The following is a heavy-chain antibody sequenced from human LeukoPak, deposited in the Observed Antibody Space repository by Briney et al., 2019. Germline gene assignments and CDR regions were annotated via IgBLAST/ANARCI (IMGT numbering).Heavy chain of an antibody. CDR2: INHSGST. J-gene: IGHJ4*02. Sequence: TSETLSLTCAVYGGSFSGYYWSWIRQPPGKGLEWIGEINHSGSTNYNPPLKSRVTISVDTSKNQFSLKLSSVTAADTAVYYCARDSCSSTSCLPFDYWGQGTLVTVSS. CDR1: GGSFSGYY. CDR3: ARDSCSSTSCLPFDY. V-gene: IGHV4-34*01. D-gene: IGHD2-2*01.